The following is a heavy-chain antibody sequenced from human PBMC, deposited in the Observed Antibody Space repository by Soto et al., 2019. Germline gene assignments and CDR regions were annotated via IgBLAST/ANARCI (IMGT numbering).Heavy chain of an antibody. J-gene: IGHJ3*02. CDR1: GGSISSYY. V-gene: IGHV4-59*01. D-gene: IGHD2-15*01. CDR2: IYYSGST. Sequence: QVQLQESGPGLVKPSETLSLTCTVSGGSISSYYWSWIRQPPGKGLEWIGYIYYSGSTNYNPSLKSRVTISVDTSKNQCSLKLSSVTAADTAVYYCARSSGGTPTGAFDIWGQGTMVTVSS. CDR3: ARSSGGTPTGAFDI.